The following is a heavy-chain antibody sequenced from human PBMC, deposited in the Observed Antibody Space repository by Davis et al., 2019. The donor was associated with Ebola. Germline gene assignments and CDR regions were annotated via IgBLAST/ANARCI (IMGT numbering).Heavy chain of an antibody. Sequence: GGSLRLSCTVSVTTLSSCAMTWVRQAPGKGLEWGSAISGSCGSTYYADSVKGRFTISRDNSKKTLYLQMNSLRAEDTAVYYCAKSGLSFGVVKYHYGMDVWGKWTTVTVAS. J-gene: IGHJ6*04. CDR3: AKSGLSFGVVKYHYGMDV. V-gene: IGHV3-23*01. CDR2: ISGSCGST. CDR1: VTTLSSCA. D-gene: IGHD3-3*01.